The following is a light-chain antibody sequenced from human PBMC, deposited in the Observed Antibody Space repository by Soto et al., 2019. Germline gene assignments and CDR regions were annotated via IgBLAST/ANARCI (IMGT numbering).Light chain of an antibody. CDR3: QQYGSSPPIT. V-gene: IGKV3-20*01. CDR1: QSVSSSY. J-gene: IGKJ5*01. CDR2: GAS. Sequence: EVALSQSPGTLALSTGERATLSCRASQSVSSSYLAWYQQKPGQAPRLLIYGASSRATGIPDRFSGSGSGTDFTLTISRLEPEDFAVYYCQQYGSSPPITCRHWTRWRL.